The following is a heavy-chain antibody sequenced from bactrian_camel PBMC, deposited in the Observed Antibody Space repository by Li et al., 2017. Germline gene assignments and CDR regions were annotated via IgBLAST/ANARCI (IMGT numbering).Heavy chain of an antibody. CDR3: AEGRGSRGEHCYSLNY. CDR2: IQTATNTA. CDR1: DYTYSDIC. V-gene: IGHV3S1*01. D-gene: IGHD6*01. Sequence: HVQLVESGGGSVQAGESLRLSCTVSDYTYSDICMGWFRQAPGQEREGVASIQTATNTALYADSVRGRFTISQDSARNTVYLQMNNLQPEDTATYYCAEGRGSRGEHCYSLNYWGQGTQVTVS. J-gene: IGHJ4*01.